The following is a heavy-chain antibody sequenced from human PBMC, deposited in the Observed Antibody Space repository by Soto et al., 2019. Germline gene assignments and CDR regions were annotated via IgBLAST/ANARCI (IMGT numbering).Heavy chain of an antibody. J-gene: IGHJ3*02. CDR2: IRKDGSKT. Sequence: EVRLVESGGGLVQPGGSLRLSCAASGFTFSSDWMTWVRQAPGKGLEWVANIRKDGSKTSYLDSVRGRFTISRDNAQSSLYLQMDSLRAEDTALYYCARDVSPVTSSLYFAAFDIWGQGTMVTVSS. CDR3: ARDVSPVTSSLYFAAFDI. CDR1: GFTFSSDW. D-gene: IGHD6-13*01. V-gene: IGHV3-7*05.